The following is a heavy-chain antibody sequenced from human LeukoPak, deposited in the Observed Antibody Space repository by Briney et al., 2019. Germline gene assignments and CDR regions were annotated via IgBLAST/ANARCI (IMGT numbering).Heavy chain of an antibody. CDR1: GGSISSGGYY. D-gene: IGHD6-25*01. CDR2: IYYSGST. V-gene: IGHV4-31*03. Sequence: SQTLSLTCTVSGGSISSGGYYWSWTRQHPGKGLEWIGYIYYSGSTYYNPSLKSRVTISVDTSKNQFSLKLSSVTAADTAVYYCARGSRGYASYAFDIWGQGTMVTVSS. J-gene: IGHJ3*02. CDR3: ARGSRGYASYAFDI.